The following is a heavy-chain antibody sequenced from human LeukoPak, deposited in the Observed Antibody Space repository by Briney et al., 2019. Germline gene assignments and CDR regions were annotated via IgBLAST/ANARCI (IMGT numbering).Heavy chain of an antibody. V-gene: IGHV3-23*01. Sequence: GGSLRLSCAASGFTFSSYAMSWVRQAPGKGLEWVSAISGSGGSTYYADSVKGRFTISRDNSKNTLYLQMNSLRAEGTAVYYCAKENRHCSSTSCLYYYYYMDVWGKGTTVTISS. D-gene: IGHD2-2*01. CDR3: AKENRHCSSTSCLYYYYYMDV. CDR1: GFTFSSYA. J-gene: IGHJ6*03. CDR2: ISGSGGST.